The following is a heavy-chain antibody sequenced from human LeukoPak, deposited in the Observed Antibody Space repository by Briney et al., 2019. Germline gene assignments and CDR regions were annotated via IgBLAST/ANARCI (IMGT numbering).Heavy chain of an antibody. CDR2: IIPIFGTA. CDR1: GYSFTSYW. D-gene: IGHD3-16*01. CDR3: ARCQGYDYVWGSYSFDY. J-gene: IGHJ4*02. Sequence: KISCKGSGYSFTSYWIGWVRQAPGQGLEWMGGIIPIFGTANYAQKFQGRVTITADESTSTAYMELSSLRSEDTAVYYCARCQGYDYVWGSYSFDYWGQRTLVTVSS. V-gene: IGHV1-69*01.